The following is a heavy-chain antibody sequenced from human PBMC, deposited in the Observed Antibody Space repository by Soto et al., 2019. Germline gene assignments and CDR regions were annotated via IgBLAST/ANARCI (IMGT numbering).Heavy chain of an antibody. D-gene: IGHD2-2*02. CDR3: AKGAGDTATSCYRGIDY. CDR1: GFTFSIYA. J-gene: IGHJ4*02. CDR2: ISYSGSST. V-gene: IGHV3-23*01. Sequence: EVQLLESGGGLVQPGESLKLSCAASGFTFSIYAMSWVRQAPGKGLEWVSGISYSGSSTYYADSVKGRFTISRDNSKNTLYLKRNSLRGEDTAINYRAKGAGDTATSCYRGIDYWGRGTLVTVSS.